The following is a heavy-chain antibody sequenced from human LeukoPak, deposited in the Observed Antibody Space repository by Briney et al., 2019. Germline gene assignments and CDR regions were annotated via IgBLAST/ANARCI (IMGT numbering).Heavy chain of an antibody. Sequence: QPGGSLRLSCSASEFTFGDYAMNWVRQAPGKGLEWLGFIRRNAYGGATEYAASVKDRFTISRDDSRSVAYLQMNSLKTEDTAVYYCSRGRVGADGAIDIWGQGTKVTVSS. J-gene: IGHJ3*02. V-gene: IGHV3-49*04. CDR2: IRRNAYGGAT. CDR1: EFTFGDYA. D-gene: IGHD1-26*01. CDR3: SRGRVGADGAIDI.